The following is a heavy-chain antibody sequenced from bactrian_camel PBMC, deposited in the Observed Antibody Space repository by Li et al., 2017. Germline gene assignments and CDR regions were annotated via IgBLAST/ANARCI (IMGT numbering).Heavy chain of an antibody. Sequence: HVQLVESGGGSVQAGGSVRLSCTASGLGYGYTAIRYRMAWFRQPPGKEREVVAAIDTDGTTKYSDSVKGRFAISRDNAKNSAYLQLNSLKTEDTAKYYCTTGSPQDFAYWGQGTQVTVS. V-gene: IGHV3S55*01. CDR2: IDTDGTT. D-gene: IGHD7*01. J-gene: IGHJ4*01. CDR3: TTGSPQDFAY. CDR1: GLGYGYTAIRYR.